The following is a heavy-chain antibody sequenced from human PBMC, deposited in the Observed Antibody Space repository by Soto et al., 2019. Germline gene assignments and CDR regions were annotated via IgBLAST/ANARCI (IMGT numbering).Heavy chain of an antibody. D-gene: IGHD6-19*01. CDR2: IIPLFGTA. V-gene: IGHV1-69*06. CDR1: GGTFSSYA. Sequence: QVQLVQSGAEVKKPGSSVTVSCKASGGTFSSYAISWVRQAPGQGLEWMGGIIPLFGTANYEQKFQGRVTITADKSTSTAYMELSSLRSEDTAVYYCASRPRDSSGWPPPFDYWGQGTLVTVSS. CDR3: ASRPRDSSGWPPPFDY. J-gene: IGHJ4*02.